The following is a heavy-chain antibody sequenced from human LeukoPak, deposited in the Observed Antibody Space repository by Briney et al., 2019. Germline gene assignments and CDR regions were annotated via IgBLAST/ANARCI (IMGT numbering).Heavy chain of an antibody. CDR1: GYTFTGYF. Sequence: ASVKVSCKASGYTFTGYFMHWVRQAPGQGLEWMGWINPNSGDTNYAQNFQGRVTLTRDTSITTAYMELSGLISDDTAVYYCARDRPGYSSEFDPWGHGTPVTVSS. J-gene: IGHJ5*02. V-gene: IGHV1-2*02. CDR2: INPNSGDT. D-gene: IGHD6-19*01. CDR3: ARDRPGYSSEFDP.